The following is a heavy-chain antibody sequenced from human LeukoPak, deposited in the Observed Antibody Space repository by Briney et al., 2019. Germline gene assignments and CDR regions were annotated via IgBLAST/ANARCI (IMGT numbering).Heavy chain of an antibody. CDR1: GGSISSSSYY. J-gene: IGHJ3*02. Sequence: PSETLSLTCTVSGGSISSSSYYWGWIRQPPGKGLEWIGSIYYSGSTYYNPSLKSRVTISVDTSKNQFPLKLSSVTAADTAVYYCARPHCSSTSCYLWDDAFDIWGQGTMVTVSS. CDR2: IYYSGST. CDR3: ARPHCSSTSCYLWDDAFDI. V-gene: IGHV4-39*01. D-gene: IGHD2-2*01.